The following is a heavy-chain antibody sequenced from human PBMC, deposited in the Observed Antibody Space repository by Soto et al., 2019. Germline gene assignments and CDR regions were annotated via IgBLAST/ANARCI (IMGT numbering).Heavy chain of an antibody. J-gene: IGHJ6*02. CDR2: ISYDGSNK. Sequence: QVQLVESGGGVVQPGRSLRLSCAASGFTFSSYAMHWVRQAPGKGLEWVAVISYDGSNKYYADSVKGRFTISRDNSKNTLYLQMNSLRAEDTAVYYCARGKEGGMSGMDVWGQGTTVTVSS. CDR1: GFTFSSYA. V-gene: IGHV3-30-3*01. CDR3: ARGKEGGMSGMDV. D-gene: IGHD3-16*01.